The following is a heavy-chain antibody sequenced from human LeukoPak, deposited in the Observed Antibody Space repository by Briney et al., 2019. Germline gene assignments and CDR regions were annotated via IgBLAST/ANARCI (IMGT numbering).Heavy chain of an antibody. Sequence: SETLSLTCTVSRGSISSTNYYWGWIRQPPGKGLEWIGSIYYSGSTYYNPSLKSRVTMSVDTSKNQFSLKLNSVTAADTAVYYCARGLLVRGYTYGRGVDYWGQGTLVTVSS. V-gene: IGHV4-39*07. D-gene: IGHD5-18*01. CDR1: RGSISSTNYY. J-gene: IGHJ4*02. CDR2: IYYSGST. CDR3: ARGLLVRGYTYGRGVDY.